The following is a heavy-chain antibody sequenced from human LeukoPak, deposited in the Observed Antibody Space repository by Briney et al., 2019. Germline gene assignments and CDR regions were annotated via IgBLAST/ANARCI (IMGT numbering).Heavy chain of an antibody. Sequence: SVKVSCKASGGTFSSYAISWVRRAPGQGLEWMGGIIPIFGTANYAQKFQGRVTITADESTSTAYMELSSLRSEDTAVYYCAAPIAAADNPYGVDVWGQGTTVTVSS. D-gene: IGHD6-13*01. CDR3: AAPIAAADNPYGVDV. CDR1: GGTFSSYA. V-gene: IGHV1-69*13. CDR2: IIPIFGTA. J-gene: IGHJ6*02.